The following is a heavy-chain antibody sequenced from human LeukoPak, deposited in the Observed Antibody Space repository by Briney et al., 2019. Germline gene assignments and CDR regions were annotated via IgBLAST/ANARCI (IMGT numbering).Heavy chain of an antibody. CDR3: ARERGREIPLDY. J-gene: IGHJ4*02. V-gene: IGHV3-21*01. Sequence: GGSLRLSCAASGFSFRDYSMNWVRQAPGKGLEWVSSITSGSDYIYHADPVKGRFTISRDNAKNSLYLQMNSLGAEDTAVYYCARERGREIPLDYWGQGTLVTVSS. CDR2: ITSGSDYI. CDR1: GFSFRDYS. D-gene: IGHD2-2*02.